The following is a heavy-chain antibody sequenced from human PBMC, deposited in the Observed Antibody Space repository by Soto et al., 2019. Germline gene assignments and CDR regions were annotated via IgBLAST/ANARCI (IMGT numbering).Heavy chain of an antibody. Sequence: SETLSLTCAVYGGSFSGYYWSWIRQPPGKGLEWIGEINHSGSTNYNPSLKSRVTISVDTSKNQFSLKLSSVTAADTAVYYCASGSYYYDSSGYASDYWGQG. CDR2: INHSGST. V-gene: IGHV4-34*01. D-gene: IGHD3-22*01. CDR1: GGSFSGYY. J-gene: IGHJ4*02. CDR3: ASGSYYYDSSGYASDY.